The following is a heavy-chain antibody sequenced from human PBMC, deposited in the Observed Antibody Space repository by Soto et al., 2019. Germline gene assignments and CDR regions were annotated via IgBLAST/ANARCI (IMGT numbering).Heavy chain of an antibody. CDR3: ARQGITNQPSNWFDP. V-gene: IGHV5-51*01. D-gene: IGHD3-16*01. CDR1: GYSVTSYW. CDR2: IYPGDSDT. Sequence: GASLKISCKGSGYSVTSYWIGWVRQMPGKGLEWMGIIYPGDSDTRYSPSFQGQVTISADKSISTAYLQWSSLKASDTAMYYCARQGITNQPSNWFDPWGQGTLVTVSS. J-gene: IGHJ5*02.